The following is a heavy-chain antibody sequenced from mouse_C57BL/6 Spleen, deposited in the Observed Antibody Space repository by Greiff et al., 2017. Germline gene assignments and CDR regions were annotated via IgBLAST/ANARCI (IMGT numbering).Heavy chain of an antibody. D-gene: IGHD2-4*01. Sequence: QVQLQQSGAELVKPGASVKMSCKASGYTFTTYPIEWMKQNHGKSLEWIGNFHPYNDDTKYNEKFKGKATLTVEKSSSSVCLELSRLTSDDSAVYYCARRICYDCGWYFDVWGTGTTVTVSS. V-gene: IGHV1-47*01. CDR1: GYTFTTYP. CDR3: ARRICYDCGWYFDV. J-gene: IGHJ1*03. CDR2: FHPYNDDT.